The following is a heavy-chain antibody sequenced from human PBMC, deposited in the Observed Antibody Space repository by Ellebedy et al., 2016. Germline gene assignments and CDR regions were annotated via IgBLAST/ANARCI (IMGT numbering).Heavy chain of an antibody. D-gene: IGHD3-16*01. CDR3: TQIVWGGASFDP. CDR2: VFHTGTS. J-gene: IGHJ5*02. Sequence: SETLSLTCNVSGGSVSSDYWNWMRRPPGTGLEWIGYVFHTGTSNYNPSLRSRVSMSVDTSKRQFSLRLTSVTAADTAVYYCTQIVWGGASFDPWGQGTLVTVSP. V-gene: IGHV4-59*02. CDR1: GGSVSSDY.